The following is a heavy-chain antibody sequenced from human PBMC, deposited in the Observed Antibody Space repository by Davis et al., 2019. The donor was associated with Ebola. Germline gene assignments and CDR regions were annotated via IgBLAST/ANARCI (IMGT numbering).Heavy chain of an antibody. CDR3: ASEYNWNDGYYYYGMDV. Sequence: ASVKVSCKASGYTFTGYYMHWVRQAPGQGLEWMGRINPNSGGTNYAQKFQGRVTMTRDTSISTAYMELSRLRSDDTAVYYCASEYNWNDGYYYYGMDVWGKGTTVTVSS. CDR2: INPNSGGT. D-gene: IGHD1-1*01. J-gene: IGHJ6*04. CDR1: GYTFTGYY. V-gene: IGHV1-2*06.